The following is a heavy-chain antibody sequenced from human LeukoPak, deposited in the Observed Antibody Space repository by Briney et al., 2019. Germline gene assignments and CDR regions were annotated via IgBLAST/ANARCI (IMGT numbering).Heavy chain of an antibody. V-gene: IGHV1-69*13. J-gene: IGHJ5*02. D-gene: IGHD3-10*01. CDR1: GGTFSSYA. CDR2: VIPIFVTA. CDR3: ARRSPRGYYYGSGNWFDP. Sequence: SVKVSCKASGGTFSSYAISWVRQAPGQGIEWTGGVIPIFVTANYAQKFQGRVTITADESTSTAYMELSSVTAADTAVYYCARRSPRGYYYGSGNWFDPWGQGTLVTVSS.